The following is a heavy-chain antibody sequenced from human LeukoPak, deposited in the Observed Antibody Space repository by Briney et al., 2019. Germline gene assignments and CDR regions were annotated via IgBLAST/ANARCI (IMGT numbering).Heavy chain of an antibody. CDR2: IYYSGST. V-gene: IGHV4-30-4*01. CDR3: AGDRSIAAHIIYWYFDL. Sequence: SETLSLTCTVSGGSISSGDYYWSWIRQPPGKGLEWIGYIYYSGSTHYNPSLKSRVTISVDTSKNQFSLKLSSVTAADTAVYYCAGDRSIAAHIIYWYFDLWGRGTLVTVSS. D-gene: IGHD6-6*01. J-gene: IGHJ2*01. CDR1: GGSISSGDYY.